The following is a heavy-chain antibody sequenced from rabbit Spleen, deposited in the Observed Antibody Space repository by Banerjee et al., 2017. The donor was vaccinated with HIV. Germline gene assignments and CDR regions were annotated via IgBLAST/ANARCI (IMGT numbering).Heavy chain of an antibody. CDR1: GLDLSSRYW. CDR3: ARDAGTGDYIDVYFNL. J-gene: IGHJ4*01. V-gene: IGHV1S40*01. D-gene: IGHD8-1*01. Sequence: QSLEESGGDLVKPGASLTLTCKASGLDLSSRYWICWVRQAPGKGLEWIACIYAGSSGSTYYASWAKGRFTISKTSSTTVTLQMTSLTAADTATYFCARDAGTGDYIDVYFNLWGPGTLVTVS. CDR2: IYAGSSGST.